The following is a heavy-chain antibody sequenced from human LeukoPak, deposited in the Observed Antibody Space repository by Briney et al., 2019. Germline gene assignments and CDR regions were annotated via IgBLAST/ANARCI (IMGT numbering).Heavy chain of an antibody. J-gene: IGHJ5*02. D-gene: IGHD2-2*01. CDR2: INHNGST. V-gene: IGHV4-34*01. Sequence: SETLSLTCAVYGGSFSDYFWSWIRQSPGKGLEWIGGINHNGSTNYNPSLKNRVSISVDTSKNQFSLKLSSVTAADTAVYYCARGDCSSTNCYLSDWFDPWGQGTLVTVSS. CDR1: GGSFSDYF. CDR3: ARGDCSSTNCYLSDWFDP.